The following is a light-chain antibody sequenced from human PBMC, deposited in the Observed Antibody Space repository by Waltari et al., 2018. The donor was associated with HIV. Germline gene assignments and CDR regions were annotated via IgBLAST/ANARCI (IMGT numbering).Light chain of an antibody. Sequence: IVMTQSPESLAVSPGETAIINCKSGQSLLHTFDKRNYLGWYQQRPGKPPKLIIYWPTIRESGVPARFSGSGSGNNFSLTITNFVSEDVAVYYCQQSYATPTFGQGTKLEI. V-gene: IGKV4-1*01. CDR1: QSLLHTFDKRNY. CDR2: WPT. J-gene: IGKJ1*01. CDR3: QQSYATPT.